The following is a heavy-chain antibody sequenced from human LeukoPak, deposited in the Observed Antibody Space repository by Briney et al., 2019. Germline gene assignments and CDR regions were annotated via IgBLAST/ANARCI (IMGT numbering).Heavy chain of an antibody. D-gene: IGHD3-22*01. V-gene: IGHV1-18*01. CDR3: AGDGGSYGYDSSGYYFDY. J-gene: IGHJ4*02. Sequence: ASVKVSCKASGYTFISYGISWVRQAPGQGLEWMGWISAYNGNTNYAQKLQGRVTMTTDTSTSTAYMELRSLRSDDTAVYYCAGDGGSYGYDSSGYYFDYWGQGTLVTVSS. CDR1: GYTFISYG. CDR2: ISAYNGNT.